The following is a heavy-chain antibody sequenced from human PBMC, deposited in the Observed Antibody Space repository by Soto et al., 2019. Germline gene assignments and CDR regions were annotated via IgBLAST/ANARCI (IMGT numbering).Heavy chain of an antibody. D-gene: IGHD4-17*01. CDR3: ARFANYGRC. Sequence: GGSLRLSCAASGFTCINFAMSWVRQAPGKGLEWVANINQDGNEENYVDSVKGRFTISRDNAKNSLYLQMTSLRAEDTAVYYCARFANYGRCWGQGTLVTVSS. J-gene: IGHJ4*02. V-gene: IGHV3-7*01. CDR1: GFTCINFA. CDR2: INQDGNEE.